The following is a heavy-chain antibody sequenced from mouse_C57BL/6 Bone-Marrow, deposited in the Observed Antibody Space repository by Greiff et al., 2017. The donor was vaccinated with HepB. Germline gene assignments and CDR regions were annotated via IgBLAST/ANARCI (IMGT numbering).Heavy chain of an antibody. Sequence: QVPLQQSGAELVRPGTSVKVSCKASGYAFTNYLIEWVKQRPGQGLEWIGVINPGSGGTNYNEKFKGKATLTADKSSSTAYMQLSSLTSEDSAVYFCARGHYGNPGYWGQGTTLTVSS. CDR1: GYAFTNYL. D-gene: IGHD2-1*01. J-gene: IGHJ2*01. V-gene: IGHV1-54*01. CDR3: ARGHYGNPGY. CDR2: INPGSGGT.